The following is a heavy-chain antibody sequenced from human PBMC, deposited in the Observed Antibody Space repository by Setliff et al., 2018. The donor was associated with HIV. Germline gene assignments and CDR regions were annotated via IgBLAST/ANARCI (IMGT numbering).Heavy chain of an antibody. Sequence: ASVKVSCKASGYTFINYHITWVRQAPGQGLEWVGSISASSVNTNYTQGRVTVTTDISTSTAYMELRSLRSDDSAVYFCARVPVSSYYYYMDVWGKGTTVTVSS. CDR1: GYTFINYH. D-gene: IGHD6-13*01. CDR2: ISASSVNT. V-gene: IGHV1-18*01. CDR3: ARVPVSSYYYYMDV. J-gene: IGHJ6*03.